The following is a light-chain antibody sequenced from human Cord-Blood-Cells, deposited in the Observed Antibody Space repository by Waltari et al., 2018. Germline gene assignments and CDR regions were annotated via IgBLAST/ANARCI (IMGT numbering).Light chain of an antibody. J-gene: IGLJ3*02. CDR1: SRDVGGYNL. CDR3: CSYAGSSTWV. CDR2: EGS. Sequence: QSALTQPASVSGSPGQSITISCTGTSRDVGGYNLVSWYQQHPGKAPKLMIYEGSKRPSGVSNRFSGSESGNTASLTISGLQAEDEADYYCCSYAGSSTWVFGGGTKLTVL. V-gene: IGLV2-23*01.